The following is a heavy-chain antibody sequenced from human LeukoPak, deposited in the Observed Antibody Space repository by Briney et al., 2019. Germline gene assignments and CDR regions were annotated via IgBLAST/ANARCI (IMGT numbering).Heavy chain of an antibody. V-gene: IGHV3-23*01. J-gene: IGHJ4*02. CDR1: GFTFSSSA. CDR3: AKDRGFSSTGCYDRESYFDY. CDR2: ISGYGSST. Sequence: GGSLRLSCAASGFTFSSSAMNWVRHAPGKGLERDSGISGYGSSTTYADSVKSRFTISRDNSENTLYLQMNSLRAEDTAVYYCAKDRGFSSTGCYDRESYFDYWGQGTLVTVSS. D-gene: IGHD2-2*01.